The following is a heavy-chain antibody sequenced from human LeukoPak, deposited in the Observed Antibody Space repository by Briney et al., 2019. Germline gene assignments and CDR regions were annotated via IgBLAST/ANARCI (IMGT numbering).Heavy chain of an antibody. CDR3: ARGSMAYYYDSSGIDY. CDR1: GYTFTSYA. V-gene: IGHV1-3*01. D-gene: IGHD3-22*01. Sequence: ASVKVSCKASGYTFTSYAMHWVRQAPGQRLEWMGWINAGNGNTKYSQKFQGRVTITRDTSASTAYMELSSLRSEDTAVYYCARGSMAYYYDSSGIDYWGQGTLVTVSS. J-gene: IGHJ4*02. CDR2: INAGNGNT.